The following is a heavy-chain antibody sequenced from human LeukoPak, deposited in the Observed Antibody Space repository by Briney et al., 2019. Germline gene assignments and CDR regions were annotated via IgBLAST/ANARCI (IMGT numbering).Heavy chain of an antibody. Sequence: SVKVSCKASGGTFSSYAISWVRQAPGQGLEWMGGIIPIFGTANYAQKFQGRVTITADESTSTAYMELSSLRSEDTAVYYCARANSLWFGDSYYFDYWGQGTLVTVSS. CDR3: ARANSLWFGDSYYFDY. CDR1: GGTFSSYA. V-gene: IGHV1-69*13. J-gene: IGHJ4*02. CDR2: IIPIFGTA. D-gene: IGHD3-10*01.